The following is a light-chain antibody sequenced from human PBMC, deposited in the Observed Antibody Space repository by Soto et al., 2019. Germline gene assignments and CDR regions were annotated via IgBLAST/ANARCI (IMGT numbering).Light chain of an antibody. CDR1: SSDVGAYNY. Sequence: QSALTQPASVSGSPGQSITIFCTGTSSDVGAYNYVSWYQQQSGKAPKLLIHEVSSRPAGVSDRFSGSKSGNTASLTISGLQAEDEADYYCSAFAASRAYVFGIGTKVTVL. J-gene: IGLJ1*01. CDR2: EVS. V-gene: IGLV2-14*01. CDR3: SAFAASRAYV.